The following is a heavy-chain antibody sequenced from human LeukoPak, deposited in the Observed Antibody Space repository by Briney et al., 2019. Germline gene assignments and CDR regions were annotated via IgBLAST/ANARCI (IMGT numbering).Heavy chain of an antibody. CDR2: IYYSGSP. D-gene: IGHD3-22*01. V-gene: IGHV4-59*08. CDR3: ARHGGYYDSSGYYSIDY. Sequence: SETLSLTCTVVGGSISSYYWSWIRQPPGKGLEWIGYIYYSGSPNYNRFLRRRVPISVDTSKNQFSRKLSSVTAADTAVYYCARHGGYYDSSGYYSIDYWGQGTLVTVSS. CDR1: GGSISSYY. J-gene: IGHJ4*02.